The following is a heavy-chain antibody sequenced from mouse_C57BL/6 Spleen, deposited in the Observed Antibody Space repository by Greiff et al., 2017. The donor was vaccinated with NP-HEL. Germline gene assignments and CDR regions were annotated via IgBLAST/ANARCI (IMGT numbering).Heavy chain of an antibody. CDR2: INPSSGYT. J-gene: IGHJ2*01. D-gene: IGHD1-1*01. Sequence: VQLQQSGAELAKPGASVKLSCKASGYTFTSYWMHWVKQRPGQGLEWIGYINPSSGYTKYNQKFKDKATLTADKSSTTAYMQLSSLTYEDSAVYYCAPLTTVVATENFFDYWGQGTTLTVSS. V-gene: IGHV1-7*01. CDR3: APLTTVVATENFFDY. CDR1: GYTFTSYW.